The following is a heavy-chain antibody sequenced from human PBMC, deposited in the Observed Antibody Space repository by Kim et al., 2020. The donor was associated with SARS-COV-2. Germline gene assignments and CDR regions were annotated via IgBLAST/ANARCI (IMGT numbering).Heavy chain of an antibody. J-gene: IGHJ4*02. CDR2: IYYSGST. CDR3: ARHPYSGSYTPLGVIDY. D-gene: IGHD1-26*01. CDR1: GGSISSYY. Sequence: SETLSLTCTVSGGSISSYYWSWIRQPPGKGLEWIGYIYYSGSTNYNPSLKSRVTISVDTSKNQFSLKLSSVTAADTAVYYCARHPYSGSYTPLGVIDYWGQGTLVTVSS. V-gene: IGHV4-59*08.